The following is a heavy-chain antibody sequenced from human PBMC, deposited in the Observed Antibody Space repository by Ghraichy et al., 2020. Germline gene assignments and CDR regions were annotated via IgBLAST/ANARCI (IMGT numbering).Heavy chain of an antibody. V-gene: IGHV4-59*01. CDR3: AWGNHWGYYFDY. J-gene: IGHJ4*02. D-gene: IGHD7-27*01. CDR2: IYYSRST. CDR1: GGSISSYY. Sequence: SETLSLTCTVSGGSISSYYWSWIRQPPGKGLEWIGYIYYSRSTNYNPSLKSRITISVDTSKNQFSLKLSSVTDAATAVYYCAWGNHWGYYFDYWGQGTRVTVSS.